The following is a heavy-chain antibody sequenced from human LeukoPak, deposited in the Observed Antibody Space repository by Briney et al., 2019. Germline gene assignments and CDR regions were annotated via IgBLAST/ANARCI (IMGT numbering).Heavy chain of an antibody. CDR2: ISSSASTI. CDR3: ARGYYYDSSGYDFDY. J-gene: IGHJ4*02. CDR1: GFTFSSYQ. Sequence: PRGSLRLSCAASGFTFSSYQMNWVRQAPGKGLEWVSYISSSASTIYYADSVKGRFTISRDNAKNSLYLQMNSLRAEDTAVYYCARGYYYDSSGYDFDYWGQGTLVTVSS. V-gene: IGHV3-48*03. D-gene: IGHD3-22*01.